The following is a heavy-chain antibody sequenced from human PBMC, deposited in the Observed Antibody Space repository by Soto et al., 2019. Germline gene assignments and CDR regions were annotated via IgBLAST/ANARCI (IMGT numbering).Heavy chain of an antibody. CDR1: GYTFTSYD. CDR3: ARGPSQYYSSGWYSGAGVDY. V-gene: IGHV1-8*01. D-gene: IGHD6-19*01. Sequence: ASVKVSCKASGYTFTSYDINWVRQATGQGLEWMGWMNPNSGNTGYAQKFQGRVTMTRNTSISTAYMELSSLRSEDTAVYYCARGPSQYYSSGWYSGAGVDYWGQGTLVTVSS. J-gene: IGHJ4*02. CDR2: MNPNSGNT.